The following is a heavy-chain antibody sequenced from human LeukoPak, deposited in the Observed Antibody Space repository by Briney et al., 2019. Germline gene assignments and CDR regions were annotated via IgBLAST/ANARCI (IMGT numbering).Heavy chain of an antibody. CDR1: GGSFSGYY. CDR2: INHSGST. J-gene: IGHJ6*04. D-gene: IGHD2-2*02. Sequence: SETLSLTCAVYGGSFSGYYWSWIRQPPGKGLEWIREINHSGSTNYNPSLKSRVTISVDTSKNQFSLKLSSVAAADTAVYYCARGKGVVVPAAIRYYYYGMDVWGKGTTVTVSS. CDR3: ARGKGVVVPAAIRYYYYGMDV. V-gene: IGHV4-34*01.